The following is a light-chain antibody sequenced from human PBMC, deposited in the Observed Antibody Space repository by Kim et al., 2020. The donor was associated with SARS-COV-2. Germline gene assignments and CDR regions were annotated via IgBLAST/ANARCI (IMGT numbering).Light chain of an antibody. CDR1: QSVGSSY. Sequence: LSPGERATLSGRARQSVGSSYLAWYQKKPGQAPRLLIYSTSSRATGIPDRFSGSGSGTDVTLTISRLEPEDSAVYYCQQYGSLITFGKGTRLEIK. V-gene: IGKV3-20*01. J-gene: IGKJ5*01. CDR2: STS. CDR3: QQYGSLIT.